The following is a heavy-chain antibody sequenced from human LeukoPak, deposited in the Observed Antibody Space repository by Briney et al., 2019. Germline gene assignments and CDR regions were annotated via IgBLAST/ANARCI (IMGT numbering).Heavy chain of an antibody. CDR1: GFTFSSYG. CDR2: ISYDGSNK. CDR3: ARAWGNDYDLNY. V-gene: IGHV3-30*03. Sequence: GGSLRLSCAASGFTFSSYGMHWVRQAPGKGLEWVAVISYDGSNKYYADSVKGRFTISRDNSKNTLYLQMNSLRAEDTAVYYCARAWGNDYDLNYWGQGTLVTVSS. J-gene: IGHJ4*02. D-gene: IGHD3-3*01.